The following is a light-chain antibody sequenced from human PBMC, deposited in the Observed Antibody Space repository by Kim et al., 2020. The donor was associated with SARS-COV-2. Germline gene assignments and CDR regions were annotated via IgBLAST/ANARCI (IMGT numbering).Light chain of an antibody. V-gene: IGLV2-14*03. J-gene: IGLJ2*01. CDR2: DVT. Sequence: QSALTQPASVSGSPGQSITISCTGTSSDVGGYNYVSWYQQHPGKAPKLMIYDVTQRPSGISYRFSGSKSANTASLTISGLQAEDEADYYCSSYTTSSNVVFGGGTKLTVL. CDR1: SSDVGGYNY. CDR3: SSYTTSSNVV.